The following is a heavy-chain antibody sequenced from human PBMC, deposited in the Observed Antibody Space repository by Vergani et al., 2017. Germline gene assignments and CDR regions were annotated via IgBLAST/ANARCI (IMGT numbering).Heavy chain of an antibody. CDR3: ARVGTSSNRDYFDY. CDR1: GFTFSTYA. Sequence: EVQLVESGGSLKQPGGSVRLSCAASGFTFSTYAMHWVGQAPGKGLEWASAPAGGGGSTYYADSFKGRFIISRDNSRDTLYLQMNSLRPEDTATYYCARVGTSSNRDYFDYWGQGTLVTVSS. CDR2: PAGGGGST. V-gene: IGHV3-23*04. D-gene: IGHD2-2*01. J-gene: IGHJ4*02.